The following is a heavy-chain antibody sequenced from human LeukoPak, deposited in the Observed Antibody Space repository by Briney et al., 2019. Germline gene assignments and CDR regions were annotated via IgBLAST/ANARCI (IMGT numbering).Heavy chain of an antibody. Sequence: GGSLRLSCAASGFTFSSYEMNWVRQAPGKGLEWVSYISSSGSTIYYADSVKGRFTISRDNAKNSLYLQMNSLTAEDTAFYYMARQTSGYSGYDYLANYYYGMDVWGQGTTVTVSS. V-gene: IGHV3-48*03. CDR3: ARQTSGYSGYDYLANYYYGMDV. D-gene: IGHD5-12*01. CDR2: ISSSGSTI. J-gene: IGHJ6*02. CDR1: GFTFSSYE.